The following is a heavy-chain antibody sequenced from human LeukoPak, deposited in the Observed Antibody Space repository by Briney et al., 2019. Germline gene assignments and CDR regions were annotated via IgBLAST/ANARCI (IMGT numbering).Heavy chain of an antibody. Sequence: PGRSLRLSCAASGFTFSSYGMHWVRQAPGKGLEWVAVISYDGSNKYYADSVKGRFTISRDNSKNTLYLQMNSLRAEDTAVYYCARDRGRDGYNSIDYWGQGTLVTVSS. V-gene: IGHV3-30*03. CDR1: GFTFSSYG. CDR3: ARDRGRDGYNSIDY. CDR2: ISYDGSNK. D-gene: IGHD5-24*01. J-gene: IGHJ4*02.